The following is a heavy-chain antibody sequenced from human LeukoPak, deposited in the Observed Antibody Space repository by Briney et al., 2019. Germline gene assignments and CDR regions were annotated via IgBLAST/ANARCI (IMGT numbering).Heavy chain of an antibody. J-gene: IGHJ5*02. CDR1: GFTFTSYD. CDR2: MNPNNGNT. Sequence: ASVKVSCKASGFTFTSYDINWVRQASGQGLEWMGWMNPNNGNTGYAQKFQGRVTMTRDTSVSTAYMELRGLRSEDTAVYYCVRDGEGVAISVNYWFDPWGQGTLVTVSS. CDR3: VRDGEGVAISVNYWFDP. V-gene: IGHV1-8*01. D-gene: IGHD3-10*01.